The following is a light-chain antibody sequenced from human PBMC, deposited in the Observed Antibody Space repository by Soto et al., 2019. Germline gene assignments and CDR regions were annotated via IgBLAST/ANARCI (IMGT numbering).Light chain of an antibody. J-gene: IGKJ1*01. Sequence: EIVMTQSPATLSVSPGERATLPCRASKSISTNLAWYQQKPRQAFLLLFYSTSTRATDIPCRFSGSGCVTAFTLTIGGLQSADIAVYYCQQYTYWPRTFGQGTKV. CDR2: STS. V-gene: IGKV3-15*01. CDR3: QQYTYWPRT. CDR1: KSISTN.